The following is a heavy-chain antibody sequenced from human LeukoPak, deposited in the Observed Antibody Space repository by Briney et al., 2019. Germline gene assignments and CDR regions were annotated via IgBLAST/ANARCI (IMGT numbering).Heavy chain of an antibody. Sequence: GGSLRLSCAASGFTFSSYWMHWVRQAPGKGLVWVSRINSDGSSTSYADSVKGRFTIFRDNAKNTLYLQMNSLRAEDTAVYYCARVEYTLLEWFKESAEYFQHWGQGTLVTVSS. CDR1: GFTFSSYW. CDR3: ARVEYTLLEWFKESAEYFQH. J-gene: IGHJ1*01. D-gene: IGHD3-3*01. CDR2: INSDGSST. V-gene: IGHV3-74*01.